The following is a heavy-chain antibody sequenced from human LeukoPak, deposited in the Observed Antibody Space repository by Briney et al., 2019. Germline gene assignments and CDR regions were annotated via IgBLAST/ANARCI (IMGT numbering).Heavy chain of an antibody. CDR1: AYTFTSYD. CDR2: MNPNSGNA. Sequence: ASVKVSCKASAYTFTSYDINWVRQATGQGLEWMGWMNPNSGNAGYAQKFQGRVTMTRNTSISTAYMELSSLRSEDTAVYYCARGLSSSWYHPHYYYYMDVWGKGTTVTVSS. J-gene: IGHJ6*03. D-gene: IGHD6-13*01. CDR3: ARGLSSSWYHPHYYYYMDV. V-gene: IGHV1-8*01.